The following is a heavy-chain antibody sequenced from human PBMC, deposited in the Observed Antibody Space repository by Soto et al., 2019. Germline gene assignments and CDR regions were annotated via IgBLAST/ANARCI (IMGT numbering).Heavy chain of an antibody. CDR3: ARVAYYDILTGYYGDFDY. V-gene: IGHV3-7*05. CDR2: IKQDGSEK. Sequence: GGSLRLSCAASGFTFSSYWMSWVRQAPGKGLEWVANIKQDGSEKYYVDSVKGRFTISRDNAKNSLYLQMNSLRAEDTAVYYCARVAYYDILTGYYGDFDYWCQGTLVTVSS. D-gene: IGHD3-9*01. CDR1: GFTFSSYW. J-gene: IGHJ4*02.